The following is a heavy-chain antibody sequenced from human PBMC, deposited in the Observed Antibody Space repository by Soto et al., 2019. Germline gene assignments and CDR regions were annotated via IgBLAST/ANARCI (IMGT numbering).Heavy chain of an antibody. J-gene: IGHJ6*02. Sequence: GGSLRLSXAASGFTFTNYWIHWVRQAPGQGLVWVSRINSDGSGIRYADSVKGRFTISRDNAKNTVDLQMNSLRAEDTAVFYCAREGFTMLGGSGMDVWGQGTTVTVSS. D-gene: IGHD3-10*02. CDR3: AREGFTMLGGSGMDV. V-gene: IGHV3-74*01. CDR2: INSDGSGI. CDR1: GFTFTNYW.